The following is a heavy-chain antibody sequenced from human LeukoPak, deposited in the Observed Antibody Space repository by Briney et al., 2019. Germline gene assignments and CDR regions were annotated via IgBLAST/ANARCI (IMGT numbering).Heavy chain of an antibody. CDR2: ISYDGSNK. CDR3: ARSARVTEKFDY. Sequence: QSGGSLRLSCAASGFTFSSYGMHWVRQAPGKGLEWVAVISYDGSNKYYADSVKGRFTISRDNSKNTLYLQMGSLRAEDMAVYYCARSARVTEKFDYWGQGTLVTVSS. J-gene: IGHJ4*02. D-gene: IGHD4-23*01. CDR1: GFTFSSYG. V-gene: IGHV3-30*03.